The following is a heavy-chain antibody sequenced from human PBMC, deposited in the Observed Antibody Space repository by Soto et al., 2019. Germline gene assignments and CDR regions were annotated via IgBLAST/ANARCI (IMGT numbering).Heavy chain of an antibody. CDR1: GYSVSSSDYY. Sequence: PSETLSLTCSVSGYSVSSSDYYWAWIRQPPGKGLKWIGSMFYSGLTYYNPSLKSRVTLSVDTSKNHFSVRLNSVTAADTAVYYCAPLTVSLSGPYGIHVWGQGTTVTVSS. CDR3: APLTVSLSGPYGIHV. D-gene: IGHD2-15*01. J-gene: IGHJ6*02. V-gene: IGHV4-39*01. CDR2: MFYSGLT.